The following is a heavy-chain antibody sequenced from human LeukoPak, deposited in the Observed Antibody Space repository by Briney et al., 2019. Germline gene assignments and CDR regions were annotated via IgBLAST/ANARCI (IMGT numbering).Heavy chain of an antibody. J-gene: IGHJ5*02. D-gene: IGHD3-22*01. Sequence: PSETLSLTCTVSGGSISSYYWSWIRQPPGEGLEWIGYIYYSGSTNYNPSLKSRVTISVDTSKNQFSLKLSSVTAADTAVYYCARVVTYYYDSSGYYYPLSHSSWFDPWGQGTLVTVSS. CDR1: GGSISSYY. CDR3: ARVVTYYYDSSGYYYPLSHSSWFDP. CDR2: IYYSGST. V-gene: IGHV4-59*08.